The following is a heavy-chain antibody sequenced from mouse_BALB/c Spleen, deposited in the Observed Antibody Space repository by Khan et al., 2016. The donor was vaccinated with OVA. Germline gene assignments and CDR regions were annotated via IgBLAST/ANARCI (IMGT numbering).Heavy chain of an antibody. Sequence: QVQLQQPGAELVNPGASVNLSCKASGYTLTSYWMHWVKQSPGQGLEWIGEINPSNGRTNYNEKFKRKATLTVDKSSSTAYMQLSSPTSEDSAVYSCARHLINVDYWGQGTTLTVSS. J-gene: IGHJ2*01. V-gene: IGHV1S81*02. CDR1: GYTLTSYW. CDR3: ARHLINVDY. CDR2: INPSNGRT.